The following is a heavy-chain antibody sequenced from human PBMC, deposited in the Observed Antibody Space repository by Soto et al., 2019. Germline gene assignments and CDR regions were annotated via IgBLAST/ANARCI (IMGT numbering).Heavy chain of an antibody. D-gene: IGHD3-3*01. J-gene: IGHJ6*02. CDR2: IIPIVDIA. Sequence: SVKVSCKASGGTFSSYTISWVRQAPGQGLEWVGRIIPIVDIANYAQKFQGRVTITADESTSTAYMELSSLRSEDTAVYYCARSLNYYDFWSGFRYYYYGMDVWGQGTTVTVSS. CDR3: ARSLNYYDFWSGFRYYYYGMDV. CDR1: GGTFSSYT. V-gene: IGHV1-69*02.